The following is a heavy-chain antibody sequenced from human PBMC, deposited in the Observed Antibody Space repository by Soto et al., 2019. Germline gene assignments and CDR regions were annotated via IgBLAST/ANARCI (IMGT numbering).Heavy chain of an antibody. CDR2: INPSGGST. Sequence: GPVKVSCKASGYTFTSYYMHWVRQAPGQGLEWMGIINPSGGSTSYAQKFQGRVTMTRDTSTSTVYMELSSLRSEDTAVYYRARSWAGGYYYYYMDVWGKGTTVTVSS. J-gene: IGHJ6*03. CDR1: GYTFTSYY. CDR3: ARSWAGGYYYYYMDV. V-gene: IGHV1-46*01. D-gene: IGHD3-16*01.